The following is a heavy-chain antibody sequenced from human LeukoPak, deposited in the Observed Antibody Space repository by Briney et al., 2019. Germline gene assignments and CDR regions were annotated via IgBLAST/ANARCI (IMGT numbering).Heavy chain of an antibody. D-gene: IGHD3-22*01. CDR2: ISAYNGHT. J-gene: IGHJ3*02. CDR1: GYTFTNYG. Sequence: VASVKVSCKASGYTFTNYGISWVRQAPGQGLEWMGWISAYNGHTKYAQKVQGRVTMTRDTSTSTAYMELRSLRSDDTAVYYCARDGHRRYHYDSSGREDAFDIWGQGTMVTAPS. CDR3: ARDGHRRYHYDSSGREDAFDI. V-gene: IGHV1-18*01.